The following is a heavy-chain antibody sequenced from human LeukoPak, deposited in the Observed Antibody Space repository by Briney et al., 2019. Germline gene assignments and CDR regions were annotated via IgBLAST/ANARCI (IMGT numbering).Heavy chain of an antibody. CDR1: GFTFSSYA. J-gene: IGHJ4*02. CDR2: ISGSGSST. V-gene: IGHV3-23*01. Sequence: GGSLRLSCAASGFTFSSYAMSWVRQAPGKGLEWVSAISGSGSSTYYADSVKGRFTISRDNSKNTLYLQMNSLRAEDTAVYYCAKDLDPYSSSSCFDYWGQGTLVTVSS. CDR3: AKDLDPYSSSSCFDY. D-gene: IGHD6-6*01.